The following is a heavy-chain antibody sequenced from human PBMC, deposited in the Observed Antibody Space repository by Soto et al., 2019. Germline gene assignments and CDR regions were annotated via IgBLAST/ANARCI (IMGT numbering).Heavy chain of an antibody. CDR2: IIPIFGTA. D-gene: IGHD6-19*01. J-gene: IGHJ4*02. CDR1: GGTFSSHA. CDR3: ARDSRSSGHFY. V-gene: IGHV1-69*13. Sequence: SVKVSCKASGGTFSSHAISWVRQAPGQGLEWMGGIIPIFGTANYAQKFQGRVTITADESTSTAYMELSSLRSEDTAVYYCARDSRSSGHFYWGQGTLVTVSS.